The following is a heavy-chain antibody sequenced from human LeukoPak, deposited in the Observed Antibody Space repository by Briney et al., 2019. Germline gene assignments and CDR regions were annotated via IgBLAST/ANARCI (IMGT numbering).Heavy chain of an antibody. Sequence: GGTLRLSCAVSGFTFSSYGMSWVRQAPGKGLEWVSGISGSGGNTYYADSVKGRFTISRDNSKNTLFLQMNSLRAEDTAVYYCAKDSAKKYDDYWGQGTLVTVSS. V-gene: IGHV3-23*01. CDR1: GFTFSSYG. CDR3: AKDSAKKYDDY. J-gene: IGHJ4*02. D-gene: IGHD2/OR15-2a*01. CDR2: ISGSGGNT.